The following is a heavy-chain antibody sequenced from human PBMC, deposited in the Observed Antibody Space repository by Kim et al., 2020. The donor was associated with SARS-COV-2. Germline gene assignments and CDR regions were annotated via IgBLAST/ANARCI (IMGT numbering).Heavy chain of an antibody. CDR1: GGSVSSGSYY. V-gene: IGHV4-61*01. CDR3: ARAGDILTGYFDY. CDR2: IYYSGST. D-gene: IGHD3-9*01. Sequence: SETLSLTCTVSGGSVSSGSYYWSWIRQPPGKGLEWIGYIYYSGSTNYNPSLKSRVTISVDTSKNQFSLKLSSVTAADTAVYYCARAGDILTGYFDYWGQGTLVTVSS. J-gene: IGHJ4*02.